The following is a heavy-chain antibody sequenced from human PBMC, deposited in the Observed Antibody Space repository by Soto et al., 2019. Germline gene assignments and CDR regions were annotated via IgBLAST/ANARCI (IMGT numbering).Heavy chain of an antibody. CDR2: ISPYSGYT. J-gene: IGHJ4*02. V-gene: IGHV1-18*01. Sequence: QVQLVQSGPEMKKPGASVQVSCKGFGYSFMKYGINWVRQAPGQGLEWVGWISPYSGYTHSAQKFHGRLTLTTDTAASTALYYCAREASVLIPAAQPSRFDSWGQGTLVTVSS. CDR1: GYSFMKYG. CDR3: SRFDS. D-gene: IGHD2-2*01.